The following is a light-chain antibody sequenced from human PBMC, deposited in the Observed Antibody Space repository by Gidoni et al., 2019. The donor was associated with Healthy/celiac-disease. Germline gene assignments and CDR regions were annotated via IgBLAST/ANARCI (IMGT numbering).Light chain of an antibody. CDR3: QQSYSTLLT. Sequence: DIQMTQSPSSLSASVGDRVTITCRASQSISSYLNWYQQKPGEAPKLLIYAASSLQSGVPSRFSGSGSGTDFTLTISSLQPKDFATYYCQQSYSTLLTFGGGTKVEIK. J-gene: IGKJ4*01. CDR1: QSISSY. CDR2: AAS. V-gene: IGKV1-39*01.